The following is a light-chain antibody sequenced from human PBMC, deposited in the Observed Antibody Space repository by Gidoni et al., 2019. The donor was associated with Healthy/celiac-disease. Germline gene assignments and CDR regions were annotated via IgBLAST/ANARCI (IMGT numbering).Light chain of an antibody. Sequence: ELVLTQSPGTLSLSTGERATLSCRASQSVSSSYLAWYQQKPGQAPRLLIYGASSRATGIPDRFSGSGSGTDFTLTISRLEPEDFAVYYCQQYGSSPITFGPGTKVDIK. CDR1: QSVSSSY. J-gene: IGKJ3*01. CDR3: QQYGSSPIT. CDR2: GAS. V-gene: IGKV3-20*01.